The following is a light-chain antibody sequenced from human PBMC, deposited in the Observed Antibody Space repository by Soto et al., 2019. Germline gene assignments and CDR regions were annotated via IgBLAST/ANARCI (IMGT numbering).Light chain of an antibody. CDR3: TSYTTGRIWV. CDR2: EVT. CDR1: SGDVGHYNY. J-gene: IGLJ3*02. Sequence: QSALTQPASVSGSPGQSITISCTGSSGDVGHYNYVSWYQQHPGKAPKLIIYEVTNRPSGVSNRFSGSKSGNTASLIISGLQAEDEADYYGTSYTTGRIWVFGGGTKVAVL. V-gene: IGLV2-14*01.